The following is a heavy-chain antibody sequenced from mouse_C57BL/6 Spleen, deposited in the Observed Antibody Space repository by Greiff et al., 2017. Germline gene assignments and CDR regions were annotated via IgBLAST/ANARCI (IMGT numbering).Heavy chain of an antibody. D-gene: IGHD1-1*01. Sequence: DVKLQESGPELVKPGASVKMSCKASGYTFTDYNMHWVKQSHGKSLEWIGYINPNNGGTSYNQKFKGKATLTVTKSSSTAYMELRSLTSEDAAVYYCARSATVVASPYFDYWGQGTTLTVSS. CDR1: GYTFTDYN. J-gene: IGHJ2*01. CDR3: ARSATVVASPYFDY. CDR2: INPNNGGT. V-gene: IGHV1-22*01.